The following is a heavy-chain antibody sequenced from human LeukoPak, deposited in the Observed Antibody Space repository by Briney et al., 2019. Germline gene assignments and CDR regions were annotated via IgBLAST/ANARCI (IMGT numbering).Heavy chain of an antibody. CDR3: ARDRSYLFDY. CDR1: GFTFSSYA. Sequence: GGSLRLSCAASGFTFSSYAMSWVRQAPGKGLEWVANIKQDGSEKYYVDSVKGRFTISRDNAKNSLYLQMNSLRAEDTAVYYCARDRSYLFDYWGQGTLVTVSS. D-gene: IGHD1-26*01. CDR2: IKQDGSEK. V-gene: IGHV3-7*01. J-gene: IGHJ4*02.